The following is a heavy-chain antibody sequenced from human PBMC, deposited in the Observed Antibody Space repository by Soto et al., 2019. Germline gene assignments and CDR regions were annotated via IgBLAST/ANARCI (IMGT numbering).Heavy chain of an antibody. V-gene: IGHV1-69*01. J-gene: IGHJ5*02. D-gene: IGHD1-7*01. CDR3: AREGSGSRGTIVLFVP. CDR1: RDTFSDYA. CDR2: IIPIFGTT. Sequence: QVQLVQSGAEVKKPGSSVNVSCKASRDTFSDYAISWVRQAPGQGLEWMGGIIPIFGTTKYSQKLRGRVTITADESTSTVYMELTSLRSDDTAAYYCAREGSGSRGTIVLFVPWCQGTLVTFSS.